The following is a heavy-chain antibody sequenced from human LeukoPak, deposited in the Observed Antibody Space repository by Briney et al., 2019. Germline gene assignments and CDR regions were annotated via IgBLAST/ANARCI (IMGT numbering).Heavy chain of an antibody. Sequence: SETLSLTCAVYGGSFSGYYWSWIRQPPGKGLEWIGGINHSGSTNYNPSLKSRVTISVDTSKNQFSLKLSSVTAADTAVYYCARGSAVAGTIGWFDPWGQGTLVTVSS. V-gene: IGHV4-34*01. CDR2: INHSGST. D-gene: IGHD6-19*01. CDR3: ARGSAVAGTIGWFDP. CDR1: GGSFSGYY. J-gene: IGHJ5*02.